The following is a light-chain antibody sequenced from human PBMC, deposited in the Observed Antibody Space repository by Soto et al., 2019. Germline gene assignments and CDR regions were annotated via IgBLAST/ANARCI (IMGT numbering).Light chain of an antibody. CDR2: DVS. J-gene: IGLJ1*01. Sequence: QSALTQPASVSGSPGQSITISCTGTSSDVGGYNYVYWYQQHPGKAPKLMIYDVSNRPSGVSNRFSGSKSGNTASLTISGLQAEDEDDYYCSSYTSSSTLYVFGTGTKLTVL. CDR3: SSYTSSSTLYV. CDR1: SSDVGGYNY. V-gene: IGLV2-14*01.